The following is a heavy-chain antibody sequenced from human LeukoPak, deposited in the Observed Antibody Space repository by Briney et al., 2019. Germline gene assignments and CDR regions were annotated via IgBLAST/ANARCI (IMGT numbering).Heavy chain of an antibody. Sequence: PSETLSLTCAVYGGSFSGYYGSWIRQPPGKGLEWIGEINHSGSTNYNPSLKSRVTISVDTSKNQFSLKLTSVTATDTAVYYCAGGVYCSGGSCYLPFDYWGQGSLATVSS. CDR1: GGSFSGYY. V-gene: IGHV4-34*01. J-gene: IGHJ4*02. CDR3: AGGVYCSGGSCYLPFDY. CDR2: INHSGST. D-gene: IGHD2-15*01.